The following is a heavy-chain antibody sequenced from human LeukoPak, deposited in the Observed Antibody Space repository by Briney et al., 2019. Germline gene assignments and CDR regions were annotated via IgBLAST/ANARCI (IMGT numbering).Heavy chain of an antibody. CDR2: IYYNGSP. CDR3: ARLRGRAFFYFDS. Sequence: SETLSLTCAVYGGSFSGYYWSWIRQPPGKGLEWIGYIYYNGSPNYNPSHKSRMTISKDTSKNQFSLKLTSVTAADTAVYYCARLRGRAFFYFDSWGQETLVTVSS. D-gene: IGHD3-16*01. V-gene: IGHV4-59*08. J-gene: IGHJ4*02. CDR1: GGSFSGYY.